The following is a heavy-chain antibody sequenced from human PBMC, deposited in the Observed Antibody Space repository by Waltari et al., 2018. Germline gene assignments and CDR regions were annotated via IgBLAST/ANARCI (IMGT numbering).Heavy chain of an antibody. CDR1: GFTFSTYS. J-gene: IGHJ4*02. CDR3: ARDNDYYFDY. Sequence: EVQLVESGGGLVQPGGSLRLSCAASGFTFSTYSMNWVRQAPGKGLELVSYISSSSSTSYYADSVKGRFTFSRDNAKNSLYLQMNSLRAEDTAVYYCARDNDYYFDYWGQGTLVTVSS. D-gene: IGHD2-21*02. CDR2: ISSSSSTS. V-gene: IGHV3-48*04.